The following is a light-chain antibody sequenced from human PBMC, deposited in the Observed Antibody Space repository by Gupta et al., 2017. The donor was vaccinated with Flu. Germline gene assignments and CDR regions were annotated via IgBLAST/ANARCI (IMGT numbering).Light chain of an antibody. CDR1: QSVNSNY. CDR2: GAS. CDR3: HQYGTSPQT. V-gene: IGKV3-20*01. J-gene: IGKJ1*01. Sequence: NVLMQSPGTLSLSPGERATLSCRAGQSVNSNYVAWYQLKPGQAPRLLIYGASSRAPGIPDRFSGSGSGTDFSLTISRLEPEDFAVYYCHQYGTSPQTFGQGTRVDIE.